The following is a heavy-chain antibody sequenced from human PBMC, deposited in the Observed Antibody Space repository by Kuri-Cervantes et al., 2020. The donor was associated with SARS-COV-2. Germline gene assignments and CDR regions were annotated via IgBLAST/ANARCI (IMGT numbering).Heavy chain of an antibody. D-gene: IGHD3-3*01. CDR1: GYTFTNND. V-gene: IGHV1-8*02. Sequence: ASVKVSCKASGYTFTNNDVNWLRQASGQGLEWMGWMNPDTGNAGYAQKFQGRVTMTEDTSTDTAYMELSSLRSEDTAVYYCATKGGGGLRFLEWLWGPWFDPWGQGTLVTVSS. CDR2: MNPDTGNA. J-gene: IGHJ5*02. CDR3: ATKGGGGLRFLEWLWGPWFDP.